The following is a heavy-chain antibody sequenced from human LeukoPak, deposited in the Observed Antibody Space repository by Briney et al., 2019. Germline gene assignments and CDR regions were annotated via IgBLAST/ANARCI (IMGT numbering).Heavy chain of an antibody. J-gene: IGHJ4*02. CDR2: ISGSGGST. CDR3: AKDVFLAVAGYFDY. CDR1: GFTFSSYA. Sequence: GGPLRLSCAASGFTFSSYAMSWVRQAPGKGLEWVSAISGSGGSTYYADSVKGRFTISRDNSKNTLYLQVNSLRAEDTAVYYCAKDVFLAVAGYFDYWGQGTLVTVSS. V-gene: IGHV3-23*01. D-gene: IGHD6-19*01.